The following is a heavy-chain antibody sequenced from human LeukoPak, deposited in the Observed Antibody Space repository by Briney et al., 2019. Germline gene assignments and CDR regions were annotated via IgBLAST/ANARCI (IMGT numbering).Heavy chain of an antibody. D-gene: IGHD6-19*01. CDR3: ARHAEHNSGWHFYLDH. CDR1: GVSTTNGIYY. Sequence: PSETLSLTCTVSGVSTTNGIYYWAWIRQPPGKGLEWIGSVHNVGSTYYNLSLRSRVTMSIDTSKNQFSLRLNSVTAADTAVYYCARHAEHNSGWHFYLDHWGQGILVTVSS. V-gene: IGHV4-39*01. CDR2: VHNVGST. J-gene: IGHJ4*02.